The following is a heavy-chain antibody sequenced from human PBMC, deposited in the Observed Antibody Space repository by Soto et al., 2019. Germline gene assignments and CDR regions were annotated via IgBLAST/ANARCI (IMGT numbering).Heavy chain of an antibody. CDR1: GFTFSSYW. D-gene: IGHD3-3*01. V-gene: IGHV3-74*01. CDR2: INSDGSST. J-gene: IGHJ5*02. Sequence: PGGSLRLSCAASGFTFSSYWMHWVRQAPGKGLVWVSRINSDGSSTSYADSVKGRFTISRDNAKNTLYLQMNSLRADDTVVYFCARDGASTILNWFDPWGKGTLVTVSS. CDR3: ARDGASTILNWFDP.